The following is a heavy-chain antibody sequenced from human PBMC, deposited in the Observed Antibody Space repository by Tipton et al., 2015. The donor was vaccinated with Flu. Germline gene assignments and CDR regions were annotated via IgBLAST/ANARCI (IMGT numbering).Heavy chain of an antibody. CDR3: ARDRYYDSTDSYYYGMDV. Sequence: GLVKPSETLSLTCTVSGGSISSYYWSWVRQPPGKGLEWIGYIYYSGYIYYSGSTNYNPSLKSRVTISVDTSKNQFSLKLSSVTAADTAVYYCARDRYYDSTDSYYYGMDVWGQGTTVTVSS. CDR2: IYYSGST. D-gene: IGHD3-22*01. J-gene: IGHJ6*02. V-gene: IGHV4-59*01. CDR1: GGSISSYY.